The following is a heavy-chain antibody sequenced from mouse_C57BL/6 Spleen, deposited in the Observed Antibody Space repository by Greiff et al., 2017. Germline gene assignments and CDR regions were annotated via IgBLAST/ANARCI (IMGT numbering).Heavy chain of an antibody. CDR3: ARGWVDAMDY. CDR2: ISSGSSTI. V-gene: IGHV5-17*01. CDR1: GFTFSDYG. Sequence: DVHLVESGGGLVKPGGSLKLSCAASGFTFSDYGMHWVRQAPEKGLEWVAYISSGSSTIYYADTVKGRFTISRDNAKNTLFLQMTSLRSEDTAMYYCARGWVDAMDYWGQGTSVTVSS. J-gene: IGHJ4*01.